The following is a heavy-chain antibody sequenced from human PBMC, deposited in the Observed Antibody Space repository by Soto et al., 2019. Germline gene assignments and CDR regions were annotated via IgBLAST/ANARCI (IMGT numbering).Heavy chain of an antibody. D-gene: IGHD6-13*01. J-gene: IGHJ5*01. Sequence: EVQLVESGGGVVQPGGSLRLSCAASGFTFSTYWMHWVRQAPGKGLVWVSRINSDGITTAYADSVKGRFTISRDNAKNTLYLQMNSLTAEDTAVYYCVRGGSNSGWYYWFDSWGRGTLVTVSS. CDR1: GFTFSTYW. V-gene: IGHV3-74*01. CDR2: INSDGITT. CDR3: VRGGSNSGWYYWFDS.